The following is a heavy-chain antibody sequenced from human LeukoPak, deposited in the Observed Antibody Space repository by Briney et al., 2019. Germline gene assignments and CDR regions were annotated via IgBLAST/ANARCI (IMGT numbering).Heavy chain of an antibody. CDR3: AREPGPGYFDY. J-gene: IGHJ4*02. D-gene: IGHD1-1*01. CDR2: ITSSSNTV. CDR1: GFTFSNYN. Sequence: GGSLRLSCAASGFTFSNYNMFWARQAPGKGLEWVSYITSSSNTVHYADSVKGRFTLSRDNAKSSLYLQMNSLRAEDTAIYYCAREPGPGYFDYWGQGTLVTVSS. V-gene: IGHV3-48*01.